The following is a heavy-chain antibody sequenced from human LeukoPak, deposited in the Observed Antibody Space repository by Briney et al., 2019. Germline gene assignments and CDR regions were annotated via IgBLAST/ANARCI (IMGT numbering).Heavy chain of an antibody. D-gene: IGHD2-2*01. J-gene: IGHJ4*02. CDR1: GYTFTSYG. CDR3: ARDLFPDIVVVPAAHPYYFDY. CDR2: ISAYNGNT. Sequence: ASVKASCKASGYTFTSYGISWVRQAPGQGLEWMGWISAYNGNTNYAQKLQGRVTMTTDTSTSTAYMELRSLRSDDTAVYYCARDLFPDIVVVPAAHPYYFDYWGQGTLVTVSS. V-gene: IGHV1-18*01.